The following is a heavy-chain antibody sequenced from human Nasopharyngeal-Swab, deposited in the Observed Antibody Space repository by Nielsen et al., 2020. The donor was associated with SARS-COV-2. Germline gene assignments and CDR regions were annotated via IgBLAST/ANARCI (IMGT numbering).Heavy chain of an antibody. CDR2: INSGSSTI. Sequence: GESLKISCEASGFTFSSFNMNWVRQAPGKGLEWISYINSGSSTILYRDSVRGRFIISRADAKSSMYLQMSNLRDEDTALYYCAKGVRRDISGWHFDYWGQGTLVTVSS. CDR3: AKGVRRDISGWHFDY. D-gene: IGHD6-19*01. J-gene: IGHJ4*02. V-gene: IGHV3-48*02. CDR1: GFTFSSFN.